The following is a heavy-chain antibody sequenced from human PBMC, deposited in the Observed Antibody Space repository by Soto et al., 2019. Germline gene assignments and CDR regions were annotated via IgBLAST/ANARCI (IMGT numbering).Heavy chain of an antibody. Sequence: QVQLVQSGAEVKKPGASVKVSCKASGYTLTSHGISWVRQAPGQGLEWMGWISTYNGNTKYAQKFQERVTMTADTSTNTAHMELRSLRSDDTAMYYCARGYYDSSRPFDYWGQGTLVTVSS. CDR2: ISTYNGNT. CDR3: ARGYYDSSRPFDY. V-gene: IGHV1-18*01. CDR1: GYTLTSHG. D-gene: IGHD3-22*01. J-gene: IGHJ4*02.